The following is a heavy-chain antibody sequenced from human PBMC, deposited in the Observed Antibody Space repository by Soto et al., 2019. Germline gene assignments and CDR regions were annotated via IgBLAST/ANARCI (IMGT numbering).Heavy chain of an antibody. CDR3: ARDRERYFDWLRRGDVSDI. CDR1: GFTFSNYA. CDR2: MSYDGSNK. D-gene: IGHD3-9*01. Sequence: QVQLVESGGGVVQPGRSLRLSCAASGFTFSNYAMHWVRQAPGKGLEWVAVMSYDGSNKYYADSVKGRFTISRDNSKSTLYLQISSLRAEDTAVYYCARDRERYFDWLRRGDVSDIWGQGTMVTVSS. J-gene: IGHJ3*02. V-gene: IGHV3-30-3*01.